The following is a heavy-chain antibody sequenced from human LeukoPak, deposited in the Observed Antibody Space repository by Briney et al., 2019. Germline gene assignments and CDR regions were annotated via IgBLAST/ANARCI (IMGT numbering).Heavy chain of an antibody. CDR2: ISSDGSNR. CDR3: AEGPVGWGNFHMDF. Sequence: GGSLRLSCAASGLTFSSYAMHWVRQAPGKGLEWVAVISSDGSNRNYADSVKGRFTVSRDNSKNTLYLQMNSLRAEDTAVYYCAEGPVGWGNFHMDFWGQGTLVTVSS. J-gene: IGHJ4*02. CDR1: GLTFSSYA. D-gene: IGHD6-19*01. V-gene: IGHV3-30*18.